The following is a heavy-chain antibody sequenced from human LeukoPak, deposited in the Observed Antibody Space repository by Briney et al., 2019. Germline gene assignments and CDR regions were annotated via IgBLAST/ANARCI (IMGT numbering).Heavy chain of an antibody. D-gene: IGHD6-19*01. V-gene: IGHV1-69*05. J-gene: IGHJ5*02. CDR2: IIPIFGTA. Sequence: SVKVSCKASGYTFTSYDISWVRQAPGQGLEWMGGIIPIFGTANYAQKFQGRVTITTDESTSTAYMELSSLRSEDTAVYYCARDLRLIAVAGTRVIGWFDPWGQGTLVTVSS. CDR1: GYTFTSYD. CDR3: ARDLRLIAVAGTRVIGWFDP.